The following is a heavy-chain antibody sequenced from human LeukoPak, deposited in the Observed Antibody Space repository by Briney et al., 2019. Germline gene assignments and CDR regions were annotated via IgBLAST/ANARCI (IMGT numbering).Heavy chain of an antibody. CDR3: ARERIVVVISAEFDY. Sequence: PSETLSLTCTVSGGSISSYYWSWIRQPAGKGLEWIGRIYTSGSTNYNPSLKSRVTMSVDTSKNQFSLKLSSVTAADTAVYYCARERIVVVISAEFDYWGQGTLVTVSS. CDR1: GGSISSYY. CDR2: IYTSGST. J-gene: IGHJ4*02. V-gene: IGHV4-4*07. D-gene: IGHD3-22*01.